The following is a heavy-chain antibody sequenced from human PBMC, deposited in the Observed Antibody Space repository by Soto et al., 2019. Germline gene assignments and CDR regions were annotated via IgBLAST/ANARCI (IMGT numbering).Heavy chain of an antibody. V-gene: IGHV1-3*01. J-gene: IGHJ6*04. CDR1: GYTFTSYA. Sequence: GASVKVSCKASGYTFTSYAMHWVRQAPGQRLEWMGWINAGNGNTKYSQKFQGRVTITRDTSASTAYMELSSLRSEDTAVYYCARSLGYCSGGSCYSGGYYYYGMDVWGKGSTVTVAS. CDR2: INAGNGNT. D-gene: IGHD2-15*01. CDR3: ARSLGYCSGGSCYSGGYYYYGMDV.